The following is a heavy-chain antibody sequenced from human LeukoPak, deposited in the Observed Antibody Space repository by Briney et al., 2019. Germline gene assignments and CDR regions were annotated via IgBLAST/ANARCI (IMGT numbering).Heavy chain of an antibody. CDR1: GFTFSTYW. D-gene: IGHD1-26*01. J-gene: IGHJ4*02. V-gene: IGHV3-74*01. CDR2: INSDGTLI. Sequence: GGSLRLSCAASGFTFSTYWMHWVRQAPGKGLLWVSRINSDGTLISYADSVKGRFTISRDNAKNTLYLQMDSLKGEDTAVYYCATEMGGRWGQGTLVTVSS. CDR3: ATEMGGR.